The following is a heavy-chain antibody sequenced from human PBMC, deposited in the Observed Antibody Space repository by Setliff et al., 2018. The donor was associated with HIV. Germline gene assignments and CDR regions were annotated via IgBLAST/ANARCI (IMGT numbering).Heavy chain of an antibody. Sequence: ASVKVSCKASGGTFRSYAITWVRQAPGQGLEWMGRIIPIFGIANYAQKFQGSVTITADESTSTAYMELSSLRFEDTAVYYCASDEVYYDTSGGGMDVWGQGTTVTVSS. V-gene: IGHV1-69*13. J-gene: IGHJ6*02. CDR2: IIPIFGIA. CDR3: ASDEVYYDTSGGGMDV. D-gene: IGHD3-22*01. CDR1: GGTFRSYA.